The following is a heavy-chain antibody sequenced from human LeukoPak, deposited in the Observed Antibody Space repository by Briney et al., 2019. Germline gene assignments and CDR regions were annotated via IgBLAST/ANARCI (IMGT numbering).Heavy chain of an antibody. V-gene: IGHV3-23*01. CDR3: ASPPWVDAFDI. Sequence: PGGSLRLSCAASRFTFSTYTMAWVRQVPGKGLEWVSAISAGGGDTYYADSVKGRFTISRDNSKNSLYPQMNSLRAEDTAVYYCASPPWVDAFDIWGQGTMVTVSS. D-gene: IGHD1-26*01. J-gene: IGHJ3*02. CDR2: ISAGGGDT. CDR1: RFTFSTYT.